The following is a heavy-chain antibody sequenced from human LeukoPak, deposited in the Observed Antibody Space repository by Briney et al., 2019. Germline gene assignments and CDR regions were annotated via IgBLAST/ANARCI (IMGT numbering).Heavy chain of an antibody. CDR2: INHSGST. CDR1: GGSFSGYY. CDR3: ARVSRSGSYFGAFEI. V-gene: IGHV4-34*01. D-gene: IGHD1-26*01. J-gene: IGHJ3*02. Sequence: PSETLSLTCAVYGGSFSGYYWSWIRQPPGKGLEWIGEINHSGSTNYNPSPKSRVTISVDTSKNQFSLKLSSVTAADTAVYYCARVSRSGSYFGAFEIWGQGTMVTVSS.